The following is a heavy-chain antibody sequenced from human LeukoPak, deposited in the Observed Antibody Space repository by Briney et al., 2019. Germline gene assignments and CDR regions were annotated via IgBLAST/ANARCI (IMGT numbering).Heavy chain of an antibody. Sequence: PGGSLRLSCAASGFTFSSYVMNWVRQAPVKGLEWVSAISGDGTRTYYADSVKGRFTISRDNSKNTLYLEMSSLRVEDTAIYYCAKWPEGAMDYFDYWGQGTLVTVSS. D-gene: IGHD3-16*01. J-gene: IGHJ4*02. V-gene: IGHV3-23*01. CDR3: AKWPEGAMDYFDY. CDR1: GFTFSSYV. CDR2: ISGDGTRT.